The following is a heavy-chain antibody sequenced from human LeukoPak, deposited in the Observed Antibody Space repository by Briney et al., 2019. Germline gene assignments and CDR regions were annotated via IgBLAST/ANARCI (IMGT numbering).Heavy chain of an antibody. J-gene: IGHJ4*02. CDR1: GGSFSGYY. V-gene: IGHV4-34*01. Sequence: SETQSLTCAVYGGSFSGYYWSWIRQPPGKGLEWIGEINQSGSTNYNPSLKHRVTISVDTSKNQFSLKLSSVAAADTAVYYCATGYSGYDPLDYWGQGTLVTVSS. CDR2: INQSGST. D-gene: IGHD5-12*01. CDR3: ATGYSGYDPLDY.